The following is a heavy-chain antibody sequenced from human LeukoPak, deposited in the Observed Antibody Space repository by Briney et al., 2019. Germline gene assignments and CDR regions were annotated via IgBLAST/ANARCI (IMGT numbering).Heavy chain of an antibody. D-gene: IGHD4-11*01. CDR1: GFTFSSYG. V-gene: IGHV3-30*18. Sequence: AGGSLRLSCAASGFTFSSYGMHWVRQAPGKGLERVAVISYDGSNKYYADSVKGRFTISRDNSKNTLYLQMNSLRAEDTAVYYCAKDRVQEPYYYYMDVWGKGTTVTVSS. J-gene: IGHJ6*03. CDR2: ISYDGSNK. CDR3: AKDRVQEPYYYYMDV.